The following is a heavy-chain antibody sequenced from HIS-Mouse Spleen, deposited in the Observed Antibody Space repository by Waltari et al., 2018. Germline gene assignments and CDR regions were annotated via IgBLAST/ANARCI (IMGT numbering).Heavy chain of an antibody. J-gene: IGHJ2*01. CDR1: GGSIRSSSYY. CDR3: AREIPYSSSWYDWYFDL. CDR2: IYYSGST. Sequence: QLQLQESGPGLVTPSETLSLTCTVSGGSIRSSSYYRGRLRQPPGKGLEWIGSIYYSGSTYYNPSLKSRVTISVDTSKNQFSLKLSSVTAADTAVYYCAREIPYSSSWYDWYFDLWGRGTLVTVSS. V-gene: IGHV4-39*07. D-gene: IGHD6-13*01.